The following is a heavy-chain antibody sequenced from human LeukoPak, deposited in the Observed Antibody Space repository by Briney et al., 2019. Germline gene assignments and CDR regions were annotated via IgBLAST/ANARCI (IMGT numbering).Heavy chain of an antibody. CDR1: GYTFTSYG. D-gene: IGHD4-17*01. V-gene: IGHV1-18*01. Sequence: ASVKVSCKASGYTFTSYGISWVRQAPGQGLEWMGWISAYNGNTNYAQKLQGKVTMTTDTSTSTAYMELSSLRSDDTTVYYCAREAVTACFDYWSQGTLVTVSS. CDR2: ISAYNGNT. J-gene: IGHJ4*02. CDR3: AREAVTACFDY.